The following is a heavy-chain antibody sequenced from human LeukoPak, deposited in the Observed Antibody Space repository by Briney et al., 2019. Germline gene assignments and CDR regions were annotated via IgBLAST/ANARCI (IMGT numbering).Heavy chain of an antibody. V-gene: IGHV3-23*01. D-gene: IGHD1-26*01. J-gene: IGHJ1*01. Sequence: AGGSLRLSCAASGFTFSSYAMNWVRQAPGKGLEWVSSISGSGGNTYYADSVKGRLTISRDNSKNTLYLQMNSLRDEETAVYYCAQKGSGSLFQHWGQGTLVTVSS. CDR3: AQKGSGSLFQH. CDR2: ISGSGGNT. CDR1: GFTFSSYA.